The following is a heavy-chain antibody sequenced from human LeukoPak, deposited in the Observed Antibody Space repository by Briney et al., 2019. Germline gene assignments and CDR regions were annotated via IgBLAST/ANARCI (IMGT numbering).Heavy chain of an antibody. CDR2: IIPIFGIA. CDR1: GGTFSSYA. J-gene: IGHJ4*02. Sequence: SVKVSCKASGGTFSSYAISWVRQAPGQGLEWMGRIIPIFGIANYAQKFQGGVTITADKSTSTAYMELSSLRSEDTAVYYCAREWDSSSFYFDYWGQGTLVTVSS. CDR3: AREWDSSSFYFDY. D-gene: IGHD6-13*01. V-gene: IGHV1-69*04.